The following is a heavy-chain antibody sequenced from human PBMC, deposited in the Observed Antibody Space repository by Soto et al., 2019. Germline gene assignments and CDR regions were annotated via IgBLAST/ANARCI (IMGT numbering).Heavy chain of an antibody. CDR2: INHSGTT. CDR3: ARVGVRDGDCGVSRFDP. Sequence: QVQLQQWGAGLLKPSETLSLTCAVYGGSFSGYYWSWIRQPPGKGLEWIGEINHSGTTNDNTSFKSRVTISVDTSKNQFSLKLSSVTAADTAVYYCARVGVRDGDCGVSRFDPWGQGTLVTVSS. V-gene: IGHV4-34*01. D-gene: IGHD2-21*02. J-gene: IGHJ5*02. CDR1: GGSFSGYY.